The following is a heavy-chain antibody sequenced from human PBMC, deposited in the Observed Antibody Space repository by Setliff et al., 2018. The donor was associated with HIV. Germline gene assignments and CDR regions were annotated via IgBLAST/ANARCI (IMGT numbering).Heavy chain of an antibody. Sequence: PSETLSLTCTVSGGSIGGFYWNWIRQSAGKGLQWIGRIYDTGSTNYNPSLKSQVTISVDTSKNQFSLKLSSVTAADTAVYYCASEAWTSYRSSSGYYYYYMDVWGKGTTVTVSS. CDR2: IYDTGST. CDR3: ASEAWTSYRSSSGYYYYYMDV. J-gene: IGHJ6*03. V-gene: IGHV4-4*07. CDR1: GGSIGGFY. D-gene: IGHD6-6*01.